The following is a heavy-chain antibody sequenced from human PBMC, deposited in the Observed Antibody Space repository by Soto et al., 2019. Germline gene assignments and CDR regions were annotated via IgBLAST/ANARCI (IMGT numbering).Heavy chain of an antibody. J-gene: IGHJ6*02. CDR1: GFTFSSYA. V-gene: IGHV3-23*01. CDR2: ISGSGGST. Sequence: GGSLRLSCAASGFTFSSYAMSWVRQAPGKGLEWVSAISGSGGSTYYADSVKGRFTISRDNSKNTLYLQMNSLRAEDTAVYYCASTGSGGNYYYGMDVWGQGTTVTVSS. D-gene: IGHD3-10*01. CDR3: ASTGSGGNYYYGMDV.